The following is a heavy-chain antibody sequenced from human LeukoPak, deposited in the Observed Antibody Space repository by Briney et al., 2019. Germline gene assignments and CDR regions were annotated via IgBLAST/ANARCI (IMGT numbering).Heavy chain of an antibody. J-gene: IGHJ4*02. CDR2: IYHSGST. CDR3: ARAYAGSGSYYGY. CDR1: GGSISSGGYY. D-gene: IGHD1-26*01. Sequence: SETLSLTCTVSGGSISSGGYYWSWIRQPPGKGLEWIGYIYHSGSTYYNPSLKSRVTISVDRSKNQFSLKLSSVTAADTAVYYCARAYAGSGSYYGYWGQGTLVTVSS. V-gene: IGHV4-30-2*01.